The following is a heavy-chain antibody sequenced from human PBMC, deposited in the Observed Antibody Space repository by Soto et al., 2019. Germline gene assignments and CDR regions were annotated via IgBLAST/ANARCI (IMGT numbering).Heavy chain of an antibody. CDR2: IYHSGST. CDR3: ARRAHCTSTTCSGKNWFDT. CDR1: GGSISSGGYS. D-gene: IGHD2-2*01. J-gene: IGHJ5*02. V-gene: IGHV4-30-2*01. Sequence: PSETLSLTCAVSGGSISSGGYSWSWIRQPPGKGLEWIGYIYHSGSTYCNPSLKSRVTISVDRSKNQFSLKLSSVTAADTAVYYCARRAHCTSTTCSGKNWFDTWGQGTLVTVSS.